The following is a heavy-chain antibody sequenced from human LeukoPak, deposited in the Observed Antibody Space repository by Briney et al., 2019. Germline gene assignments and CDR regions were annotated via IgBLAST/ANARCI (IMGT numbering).Heavy chain of an antibody. D-gene: IGHD3-22*01. Sequence: PSQTLSLTCTVSGGSISSGDYYWSWIRQPPGKGLEWIGYIYYSGSTYYNPSLKSRVTISVDTSKNQFSLRLSSVTAADTAVYYCARVYYYDNSGYGKDYFDYWGQGTLVTVSS. CDR3: ARVYYYDNSGYGKDYFDY. CDR2: IYYSGST. V-gene: IGHV4-30-4*01. CDR1: GGSISSGDYY. J-gene: IGHJ4*02.